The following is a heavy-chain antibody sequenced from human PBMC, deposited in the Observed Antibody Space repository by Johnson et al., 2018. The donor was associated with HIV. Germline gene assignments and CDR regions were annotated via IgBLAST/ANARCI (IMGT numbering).Heavy chain of an antibody. V-gene: IGHV3-30*04. CDR2: ISYDGSNK. CDR1: GFTFSNYT. CDR3: ARDDSGYFSSWYIGVETFDAFDI. J-gene: IGHJ3*02. D-gene: IGHD6-13*01. Sequence: VQVVESGGGVVQPGRSLRISCAASGFTFSNYTLHWVRQAPGKGLEWVAVISYDGSNKYYGDSLEGRVTISRDNSKNTLYLQMNSLRAEDTAVYYCARDDSGYFSSWYIGVETFDAFDIWGQGTMVSVCS.